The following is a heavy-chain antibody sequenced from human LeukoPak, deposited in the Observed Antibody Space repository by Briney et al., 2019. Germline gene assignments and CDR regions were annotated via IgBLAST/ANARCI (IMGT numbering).Heavy chain of an antibody. CDR3: ARRPLHSQNWLAP. Sequence: GESLKISCKGSGYSFTSYWIGWVRQMPGKGLEWMGIIYPGDSDIRYSPSIQGQVTISVDRSISTAYLQWSSLKASDTAIYYCARRPLHSQNWLAPWGQGTLVTVSS. J-gene: IGHJ5*02. CDR1: GYSFTSYW. CDR2: IYPGDSDI. V-gene: IGHV5-51*01.